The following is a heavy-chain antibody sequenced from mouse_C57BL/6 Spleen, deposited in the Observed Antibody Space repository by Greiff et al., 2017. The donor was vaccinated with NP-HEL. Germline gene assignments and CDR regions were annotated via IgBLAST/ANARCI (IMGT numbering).Heavy chain of an antibody. CDR1: GYTFTDYE. D-gene: IGHD1-1*01. Sequence: QVQLQQSGAELVRPGASVTLSCTASGYTFTDYELHWVKQTPVHGLEWIGAIDPETGGTAYNQYFQGKAILTRDTSSSTAYIELRSLTSEDTAVYYCTGDDDYYWSSLFAYWGKGTLVTVSA. CDR2: IDPETGGT. CDR3: TGDDDYYWSSLFAY. J-gene: IGHJ3*01. V-gene: IGHV1-15*01.